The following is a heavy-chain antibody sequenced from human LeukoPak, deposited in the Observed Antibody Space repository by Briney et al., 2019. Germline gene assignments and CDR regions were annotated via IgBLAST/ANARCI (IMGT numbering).Heavy chain of an antibody. V-gene: IGHV4-59*01. CDR2: IHSSGTT. Sequence: PSETLSLTCIVADGSISSYYWSWIRQPPGKGLGWMGYIHSSGTTNYSPSLKSRITMSLDTSKNQFSLRLRSVTAADTAMYYCARATYISSRASQLGYWGQGTLVTVSS. CDR1: DGSISSYY. CDR3: ARATYISSRASQLGY. D-gene: IGHD6-13*01. J-gene: IGHJ4*02.